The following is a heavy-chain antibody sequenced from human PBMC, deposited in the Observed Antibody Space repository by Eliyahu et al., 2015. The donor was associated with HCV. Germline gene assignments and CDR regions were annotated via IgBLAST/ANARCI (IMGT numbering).Heavy chain of an antibody. CDR3: ARDPPPPRYYDFWSGGYYYYGMDV. V-gene: IGHV3-11*06. CDR1: GFTFSXYY. Sequence: QVQLVESGGGLVKPGGSLRLSCAASGFTFSXYYXXWXXXAPGKGLEWVSYISSSSSYTNYADSVKGRFTISRDNAKNSLYLQMNSLRAEDTAVYYCARDPPPPRYYDFWSGGYYYYGMDVWGQGTTVTVSS. D-gene: IGHD3-3*01. CDR2: ISSSSSYT. J-gene: IGHJ6*02.